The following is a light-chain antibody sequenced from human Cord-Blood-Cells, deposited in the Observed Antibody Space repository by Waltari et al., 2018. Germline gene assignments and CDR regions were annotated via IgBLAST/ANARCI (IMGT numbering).Light chain of an antibody. CDR1: QSVSSN. V-gene: IGKV3-15*01. CDR2: GAS. J-gene: IGKJ2*01. CDR3: QQYNNWPPYT. Sequence: EIVMTQSPATLSVSPGERATLSCRASQSVSSNLAWYQQTPGQAPRLLIYGASTRATGIPARFSGSGSGTEFTHTISSLQSEDFAVYYCQQYNNWPPYTFGQGTKLEIK.